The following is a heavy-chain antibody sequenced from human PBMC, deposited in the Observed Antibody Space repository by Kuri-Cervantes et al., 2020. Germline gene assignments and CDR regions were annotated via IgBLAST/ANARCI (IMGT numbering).Heavy chain of an antibody. Sequence: SVKVSCKASGGTFSSYAISWVRQAPGQGLEWMGGIIPIFGTANYAQMFQGRVTITADESTSTAYMELSSLRSEDTAVYYCAGVPQPYGDYFFGWFDPWGQGTLVTVSS. V-gene: IGHV1-69*13. D-gene: IGHD4-17*01. CDR2: IIPIFGTA. CDR3: AGVPQPYGDYFFGWFDP. CDR1: GGTFSSYA. J-gene: IGHJ5*02.